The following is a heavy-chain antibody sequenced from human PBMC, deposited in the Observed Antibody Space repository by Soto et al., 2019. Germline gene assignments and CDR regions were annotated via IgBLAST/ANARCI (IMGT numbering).Heavy chain of an antibody. D-gene: IGHD6-19*01. CDR3: ARGSVAARYNWLDP. V-gene: IGHV4-61*08. J-gene: IGHJ5*02. CDR2: IYYGGST. CDR1: GGSISSGDYC. Sequence: SETLSLTCTVSGGSISSGDYCWTWIRQHPGKGLEWIGYIYYGGSTNSNPSLKSRVTISVDTSKNQLSLKLTSVTAADTAVYYCARGSVAARYNWLDPWGPGTLVTVSS.